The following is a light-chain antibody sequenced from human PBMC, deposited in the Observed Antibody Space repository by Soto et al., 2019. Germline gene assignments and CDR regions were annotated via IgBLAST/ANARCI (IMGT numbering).Light chain of an antibody. CDR1: QGVTTN. V-gene: IGKV3-15*01. Sequence: EIVMTQSPATLSVSPGERATLSCRAGQGVTTNFAWYQQKSGQSPRLLIYDVSIRATGVPARFSGTGSETAFPLTIRALQSENFAFYFCQQNNIGPFSFGKGTRVKIK. CDR3: QQNNIGPFS. J-gene: IGKJ5*01. CDR2: DVS.